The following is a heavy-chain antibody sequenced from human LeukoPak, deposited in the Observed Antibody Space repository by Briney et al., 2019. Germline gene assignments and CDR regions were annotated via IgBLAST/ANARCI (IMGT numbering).Heavy chain of an antibody. CDR3: ARVPSGQWLDLFDY. CDR1: GGSISRYY. CDR2: IYYSGST. D-gene: IGHD6-19*01. J-gene: IGHJ4*02. Sequence: SETLSLTCTVSGGSISRYYRSWIRQPPGKGLEWIGYIYYSGSTNYNPSLKSRVTISVDTSKNQFSLKLSSVTAADTAVYYCARVPSGQWLDLFDYWGQGTLVTVSS. V-gene: IGHV4-59*01.